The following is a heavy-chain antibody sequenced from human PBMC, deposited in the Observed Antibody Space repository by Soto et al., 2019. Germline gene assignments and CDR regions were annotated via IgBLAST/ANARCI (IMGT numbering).Heavy chain of an antibody. CDR1: GGSISSYY. CDR3: AREVRALRFLEYGMDV. CDR2: IYYSGST. D-gene: IGHD3-3*01. Sequence: SETLSLTCTVSGGSISSYYWSWIRQPPGKGLEWIGYIYYSGSTNYNPSLKSRVTISVDTSKNQFSLKLSSVTAADTAVYYCAREVRALRFLEYGMDVWGQGTTVTVSS. J-gene: IGHJ6*02. V-gene: IGHV4-59*12.